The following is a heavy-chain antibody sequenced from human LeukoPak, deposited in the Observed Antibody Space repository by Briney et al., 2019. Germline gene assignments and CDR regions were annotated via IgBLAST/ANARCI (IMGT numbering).Heavy chain of an antibody. D-gene: IGHD5-18*01. CDR1: GFTFSNAW. Sequence: GGSLRLSCAASGFTFSNAWMSWVRQAPGKGLECVASIKQDGSEKYYVDSVKGRFTIFRDNTKNSLYLQMNSLRADDTAVYYCARNQWLPFDAFDVWGQGTMVTVSS. V-gene: IGHV3-7*01. CDR2: IKQDGSEK. CDR3: ARNQWLPFDAFDV. J-gene: IGHJ3*01.